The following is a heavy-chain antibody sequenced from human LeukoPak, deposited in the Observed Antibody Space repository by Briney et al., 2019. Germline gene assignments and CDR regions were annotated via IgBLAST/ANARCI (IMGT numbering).Heavy chain of an antibody. CDR1: GFTFSSYS. Sequence: GGSLRLSCAGSGFTFSSYSMNWVRQAPGKGLEWVSYISSSSNNIYYADSVKGRFTISRDNAKNSLYLQMNSLRAEDTAVYYCVRRFDCWGQGTLVTVSS. J-gene: IGHJ4*02. V-gene: IGHV3-48*04. CDR3: VRRFDC. CDR2: ISSSSNNI.